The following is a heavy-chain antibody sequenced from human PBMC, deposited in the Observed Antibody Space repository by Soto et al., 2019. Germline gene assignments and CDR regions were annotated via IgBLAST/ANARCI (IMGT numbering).Heavy chain of an antibody. Sequence: QPGGSLRLSCAASGFTFNSFAMSWVRQAPGKGLEWVSGIGRTGGSTYYADSVKGRFTISRDNSKNTLYLQMNSLTAEDTAVYYCARDLASTTIPNYRGQGTLVTVSS. V-gene: IGHV3-23*01. J-gene: IGHJ4*02. CDR2: IGRTGGST. CDR3: ARDLASTTIPNY. D-gene: IGHD4-17*01. CDR1: GFTFNSFA.